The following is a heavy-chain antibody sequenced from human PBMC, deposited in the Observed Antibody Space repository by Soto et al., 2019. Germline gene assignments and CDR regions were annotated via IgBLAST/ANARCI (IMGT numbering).Heavy chain of an antibody. V-gene: IGHV3-11*06. CDR3: VRGGGGGLFEH. J-gene: IGHJ4*02. CDR2: ISPKSTYR. Sequence: LSLTCDVSGASITTYYMSWIRQAPGKGLEWLSHISPKSTYRNYADSVKGRFTISRDNTKSSLFLQMNSLGVEDTAVHYCVRGGGGGLFEHWGQGVLVTVSS. D-gene: IGHD2-21*01. CDR1: GASITTYY.